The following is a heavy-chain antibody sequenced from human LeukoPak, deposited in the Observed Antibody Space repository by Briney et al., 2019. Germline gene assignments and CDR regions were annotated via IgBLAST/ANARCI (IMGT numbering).Heavy chain of an antibody. J-gene: IGHJ4*02. CDR3: AVQRTLWQQVLDH. CDR1: GFTFSDYY. CDR2: ISQSGGDV. D-gene: IGHD1-1*01. Sequence: KPGGSLRLSCAASGFTFSDYYMNWIRQTPGKGLEWISYISQSGGDVNYADSVKGRFTISRDNSKNTLYLQMNSLRAEDTAVYYCAVQRTLWQQVLDHWGQGVLVTVSS. V-gene: IGHV3-11*03.